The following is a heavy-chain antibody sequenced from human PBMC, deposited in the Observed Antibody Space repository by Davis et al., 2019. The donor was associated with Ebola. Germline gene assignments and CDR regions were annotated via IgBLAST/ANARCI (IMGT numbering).Heavy chain of an antibody. Sequence: PGGSLRLSCAASGFTFSSYWMSWVRQAPGKGLEWVANIKQDGSEKYYADSVKGRFTISRDNSKNTLYLQMNSLRAEDTAVYYCAKDQDYSFGYYYYGMDVWGQGTTVTVSS. D-gene: IGHD4-11*01. J-gene: IGHJ6*02. CDR2: IKQDGSEK. V-gene: IGHV3-7*01. CDR1: GFTFSSYW. CDR3: AKDQDYSFGYYYYGMDV.